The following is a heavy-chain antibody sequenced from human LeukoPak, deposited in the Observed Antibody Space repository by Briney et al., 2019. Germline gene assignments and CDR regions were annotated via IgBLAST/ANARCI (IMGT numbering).Heavy chain of an antibody. V-gene: IGHV4-61*01. J-gene: IGHJ4*02. CDR2: FSYNAHI. D-gene: IGHD6-19*01. CDR1: GGAVSSSNYY. Sequence: PSETLSLTCTVSGGAVSSSNYYWSWIRQSPGKGLEWVGFFSYNAHIYNNPSLKSRVTISMDTSRNQFSLRLTSVTAADTAVYHCARDTRRGNARQWLPQRGEYYFDYWGQGTLVTVSS. CDR3: ARDTRRGNARQWLPQRGEYYFDY.